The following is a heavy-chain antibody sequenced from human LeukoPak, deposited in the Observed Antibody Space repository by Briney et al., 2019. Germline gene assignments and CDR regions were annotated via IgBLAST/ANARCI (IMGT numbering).Heavy chain of an antibody. V-gene: IGHV3-30*03. CDR2: VSYDGSNK. CDR1: GFTFSSYG. D-gene: IGHD6-13*01. Sequence: GGSLRLSCAASGFTFSSYGMHWVRQAPGKGLEWVAVVSYDGSNKYYADSMKGRFTISRDNSKNTLYLQMNSLRAEDTAVYYCARVGVEQYLVLSYSMDVWGKGTTVTVS. J-gene: IGHJ6*03. CDR3: ARVGVEQYLVLSYSMDV.